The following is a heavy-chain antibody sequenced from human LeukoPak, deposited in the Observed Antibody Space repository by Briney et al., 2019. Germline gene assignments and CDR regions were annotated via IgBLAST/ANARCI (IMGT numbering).Heavy chain of an antibody. D-gene: IGHD2-15*01. J-gene: IGHJ5*01. V-gene: IGHV3-7*01. Sequence: GGSLRLSCAASGFTFSYYSMSWVRQAPGKGLEWVANIDQDGSEKYYVDSVKGRFTISRDNAKNSLYLQMISLRADDSALYYCARGGDWFDSWGQGTLVTVSS. CDR1: GFTFSYYS. CDR3: ARGGDWFDS. CDR2: IDQDGSEK.